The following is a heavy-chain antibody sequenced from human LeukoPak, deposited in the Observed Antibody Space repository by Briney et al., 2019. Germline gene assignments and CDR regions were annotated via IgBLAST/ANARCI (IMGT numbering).Heavy chain of an antibody. J-gene: IGHJ4*02. CDR2: FDPEDGET. D-gene: IGHD3-3*01. CDR1: GYTLTELS. Sequence: ASVKVSCKVSGYTLTELSMHWVRQAPGKGLEWMGGFDPEDGETIYAQKLQGRVTMTTDTSTSTAYMELRSLRSDDTAVYYCARVRYYDFWSGLDYWGQGTLVTVSS. CDR3: ARVRYYDFWSGLDY. V-gene: IGHV1-24*01.